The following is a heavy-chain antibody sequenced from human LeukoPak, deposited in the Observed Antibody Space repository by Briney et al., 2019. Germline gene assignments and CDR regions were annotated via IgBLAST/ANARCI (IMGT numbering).Heavy chain of an antibody. J-gene: IGHJ5*02. CDR2: ISSSSSTI. CDR3: ARESVVVAATVHWFDP. Sequence: HPGGSLRLSCAASGFTFSSYSMNWVRQAPGKGLEWVSYISSSSSTIYYADSVKGRFTISRDNAKNSLYLQMNSLRAEDTAVYYCARESVVVAATVHWFDPWGQGTLVTVSS. CDR1: GFTFSSYS. D-gene: IGHD2-15*01. V-gene: IGHV3-48*04.